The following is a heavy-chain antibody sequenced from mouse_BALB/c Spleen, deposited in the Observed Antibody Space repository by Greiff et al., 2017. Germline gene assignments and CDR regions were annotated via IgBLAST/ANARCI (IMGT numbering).Heavy chain of an antibody. CDR1: GYSFTGYN. CDR3: VAHGNYPYYFDY. J-gene: IGHJ2*01. D-gene: IGHD2-1*01. CDR2: IDPYYGGT. V-gene: IGHV1-39*01. Sequence: LVESGPELEKPGASVKISCKASGYSFTGYNMNWVKQSNGKSLEWIGNIDPYYGGTSYNQKFKGKATLTVDKSSSTAYMQLKSLTSEDSAVYYCVAHGNYPYYFDYWGQGTTLTVSS.